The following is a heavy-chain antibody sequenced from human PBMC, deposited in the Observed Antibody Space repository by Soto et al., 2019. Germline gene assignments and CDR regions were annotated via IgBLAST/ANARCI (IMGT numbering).Heavy chain of an antibody. D-gene: IGHD2-2*01. CDR3: AKVGNCISTSCYVDY. V-gene: IGHV3-30*18. CDR1: GFTFSSHA. CDR2: ICDGGINK. Sequence: PGGSLRLSCTASGFTFSSHAMPWVRQAPGKGLEWVAVICDGGINKYYADSVKGRFTISRDNSKNTLYLQMNSLRAEDTAVYYCAKVGNCISTSCYVDYWGQGTLVTVSS. J-gene: IGHJ4*02.